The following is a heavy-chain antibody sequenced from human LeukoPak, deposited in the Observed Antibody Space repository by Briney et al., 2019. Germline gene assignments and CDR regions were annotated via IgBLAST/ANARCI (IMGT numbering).Heavy chain of an antibody. CDR3: ATDPQHDGDF. V-gene: IGHV3-23*01. CDR1: GITLGDCS. D-gene: IGHD1-1*01. J-gene: IGHJ4*02. CDR2: IGGTITDI. Sequence: GSLRLSCVASGITLGDCSMAWVRQAPGKGLEWVSTIGGTITDIRYADSVKGRFTISRDNSKNMLYLQMNSLRAADTAIYYCATDPQHDGDFWGQGTLVTVSS.